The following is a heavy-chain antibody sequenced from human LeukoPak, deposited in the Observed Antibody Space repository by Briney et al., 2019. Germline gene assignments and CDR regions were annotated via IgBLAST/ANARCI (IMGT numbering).Heavy chain of an antibody. Sequence: SETLSLTCAVYGGSFSGYYWSWIRQPPGKGLEWIGEINHSGSTNYNPSLKSRVTISVDTSKNQFSLKLSSVTAADTAVYYCARGQQLVPDYYYMDVWGKGTTVTVSS. CDR3: ARGQQLVPDYYYMDV. CDR1: GGSFSGYY. J-gene: IGHJ6*03. CDR2: INHSGST. V-gene: IGHV4-34*01. D-gene: IGHD6-13*01.